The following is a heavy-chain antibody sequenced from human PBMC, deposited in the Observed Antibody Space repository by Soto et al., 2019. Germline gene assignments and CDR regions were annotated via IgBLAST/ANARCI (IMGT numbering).Heavy chain of an antibody. D-gene: IGHD3-3*01. V-gene: IGHV3-23*01. Sequence: XGSLKLSCAASGFTFSSYAMSWVRQAPGKGLEWVSAISGSGGSTYYADSVKGRFTISRDNSKNTLYLQMNSLRAEDTAVYYCAKGGVTIFGVVIRHYGMDVWGQGTTVTLSS. CDR2: ISGSGGST. CDR1: GFTFSSYA. J-gene: IGHJ6*02. CDR3: AKGGVTIFGVVIRHYGMDV.